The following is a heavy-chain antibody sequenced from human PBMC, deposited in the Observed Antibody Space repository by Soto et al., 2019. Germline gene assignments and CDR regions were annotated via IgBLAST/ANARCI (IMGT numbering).Heavy chain of an antibody. CDR3: AKVKLWTPAAIIDY. Sequence: GGSLRLSCAASGFTFSSYAMSWVRQAPGKGLEWVSAISGSGGSTYYADSVKGRFTISRDNSKNTQYMQMNSLRAEDTAVYYCAKVKLWTPAAIIDYWGQGTLVTVSS. CDR2: ISGSGGST. J-gene: IGHJ4*02. V-gene: IGHV3-23*01. D-gene: IGHD2-2*01. CDR1: GFTFSSYA.